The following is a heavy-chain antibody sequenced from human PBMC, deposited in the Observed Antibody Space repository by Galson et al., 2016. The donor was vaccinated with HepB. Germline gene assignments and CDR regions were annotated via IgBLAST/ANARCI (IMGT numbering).Heavy chain of an antibody. CDR2: IYYSGNT. D-gene: IGHD6-19*01. J-gene: IGHJ4*02. V-gene: IGHV4-59*01. CDR3: ARGSNLSNSGWFTVALDY. Sequence: SETLSLTCSVSGGSIHNYYWTWIRQSPGKGLEWIGNIYYSGNTNYSPSLKSRVTISLDTSKNQFSLKLSSVAAADTAVYYCARGSNLSNSGWFTVALDYWGQGTLVTVSS. CDR1: GGSIHNYY.